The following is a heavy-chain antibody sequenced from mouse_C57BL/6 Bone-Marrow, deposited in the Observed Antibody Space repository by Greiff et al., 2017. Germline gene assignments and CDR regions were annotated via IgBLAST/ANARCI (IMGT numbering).Heavy chain of an antibody. CDR2: IDPENGDT. CDR1: GFTFTGDY. V-gene: IGHV14-4*01. CDR3: TTAALDNAMDY. Sequence: VQLQQSGAELVRPGASVKLSCTASGFTFTGDYMHWVKQRPEQGLEWIGWIDPENGDTEYASKFQGKATITADTSSNTAYLQLSSLTSEDTAVYYRTTAALDNAMDYWGQGTSVTVSS. J-gene: IGHJ4*01. D-gene: IGHD3-3*01.